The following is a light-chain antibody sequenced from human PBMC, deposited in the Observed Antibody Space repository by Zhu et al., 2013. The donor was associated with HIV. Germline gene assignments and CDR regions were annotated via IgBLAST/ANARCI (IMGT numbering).Light chain of an antibody. Sequence: QSVLTQPPSVSGAPGQRVTISCTGSSSNIGAGYDVHWYQQLPGTAPKLLIYSNNNRPSGVPDRFSVSQSGTSASLAISGLQSEDEADYYCAAWDDSLSGYVFGTGTKVTVL. CDR2: SNN. J-gene: IGLJ1*01. CDR1: SSNIGAGYD. CDR3: AAWDDSLSGYV. V-gene: IGLV1-40*01.